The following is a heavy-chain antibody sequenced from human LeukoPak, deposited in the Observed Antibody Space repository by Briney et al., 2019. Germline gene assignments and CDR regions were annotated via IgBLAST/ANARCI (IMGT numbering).Heavy chain of an antibody. J-gene: IGHJ6*03. CDR3: ARDFGEWTHYYYYYYMDV. V-gene: IGHV3-74*01. CDR2: INTDGSST. D-gene: IGHD3-10*01. Sequence: PGGSLRLSCAASGFTFRSYWMHWVRQAPGKGLVWVSRINTDGSSTSYADSIKGRFTISRDNAKNTLYLQMNSLRAEDTAVYYCARDFGEWTHYYYYYYMDVWGKGTTVTVSS. CDR1: GFTFRSYW.